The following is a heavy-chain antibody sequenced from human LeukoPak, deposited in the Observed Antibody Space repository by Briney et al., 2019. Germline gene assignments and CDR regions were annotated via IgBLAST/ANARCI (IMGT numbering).Heavy chain of an antibody. J-gene: IGHJ4*02. CDR3: ARTYDSSKPFDY. CDR2: IYYSGST. Sequence: SETLSLTCTVSGGSISSYYWSWIRQPPGKGLEWIGYIYYSGSTYYKPSLKSRVTISVDTSKNQFSLKLSSVTAADTAVYYCARTYDSSKPFDYWGQGTLVTVSS. D-gene: IGHD3-22*01. CDR1: GGSISSYY. V-gene: IGHV4-59*08.